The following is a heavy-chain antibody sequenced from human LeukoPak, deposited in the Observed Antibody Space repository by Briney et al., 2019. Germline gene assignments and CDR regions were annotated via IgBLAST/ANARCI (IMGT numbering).Heavy chain of an antibody. D-gene: IGHD6-25*01. CDR1: GFTFSSYS. V-gene: IGHV3-23*01. J-gene: IGHJ4*02. CDR3: AKDRRLAAFDY. Sequence: GGSLRLSCAASGFTFSSYSMNWVRQAPGKGLEWVSGITGRGENIYYAGSVKGRLTISRDNSKNTLHLQMNSLRAEDTAVYYCAKDRRLAAFDYGGQGTLVTVSS. CDR2: ITGRGENI.